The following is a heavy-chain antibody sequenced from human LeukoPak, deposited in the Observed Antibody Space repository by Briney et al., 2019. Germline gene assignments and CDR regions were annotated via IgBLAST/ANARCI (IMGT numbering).Heavy chain of an antibody. V-gene: IGHV3-53*01. J-gene: IGHJ5*02. Sequence: TGGSLRLSCAASGFTVSSNYMSWVRQAPGEGLEWVSVIYSGGSTYYADSVKGRFTISRDNSKNTLYLQMNSLRAEDTAVYYCARVGYPRYNWFDPWGQGTLVTVSS. CDR1: GFTVSSNY. CDR2: IYSGGST. CDR3: ARVGYPRYNWFDP. D-gene: IGHD6-25*01.